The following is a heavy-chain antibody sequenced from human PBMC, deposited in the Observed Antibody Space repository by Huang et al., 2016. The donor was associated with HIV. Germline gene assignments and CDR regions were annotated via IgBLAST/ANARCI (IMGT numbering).Heavy chain of an antibody. CDR2: IRQEGSEK. CDR1: TVTFSAYW. J-gene: IGHJ6*02. Sequence: LVESGGGLVRPGGSLRLSCAGATVTFSAYWMTWVRQCPGQGLELVASIRQEGSEKHYVDSVEGRFNISRDKGKKLLFLEMRSLGVDDTAVYFCATKADAMDVWGQGTTVIVSS. D-gene: IGHD2-8*01. CDR3: ATKADAMDV. V-gene: IGHV3-7*01.